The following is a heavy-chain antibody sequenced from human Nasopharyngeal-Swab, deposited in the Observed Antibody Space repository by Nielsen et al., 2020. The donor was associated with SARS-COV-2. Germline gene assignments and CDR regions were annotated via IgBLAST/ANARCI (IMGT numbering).Heavy chain of an antibody. V-gene: IGHV4-34*01. CDR3: AREVIEQAVSDAFDF. D-gene: IGHD3-16*02. CDR1: GESFSGFY. J-gene: IGHJ3*01. Sequence: SETLSLTCAVDGESFSGFYWIWIRQPPGKGLEWIGEINHSGITHYNPSLKSRVTISVDTSKNQFSLKLSSVTAADTAVYYCAREVIEQAVSDAFDFWGQGTMVTVSS. CDR2: INHSGIT.